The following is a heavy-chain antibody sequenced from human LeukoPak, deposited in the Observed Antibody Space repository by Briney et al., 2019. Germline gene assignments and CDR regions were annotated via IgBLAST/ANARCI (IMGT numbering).Heavy chain of an antibody. D-gene: IGHD7-27*01. J-gene: IGHJ4*02. V-gene: IGHV3-23*01. CDR3: AISRGTGEAVDY. CDR1: GFTFSSYA. CDR2: ISGSGGST. Sequence: GGSLRLSCAASGFTFSSYAMSWVRQAPGKGLEWVSAISGSGGSTYYADSVKGRFTISRDNSKNTLYLQMNSLRAEDAAVYYCAISRGTGEAVDYWGQGTLVTVSS.